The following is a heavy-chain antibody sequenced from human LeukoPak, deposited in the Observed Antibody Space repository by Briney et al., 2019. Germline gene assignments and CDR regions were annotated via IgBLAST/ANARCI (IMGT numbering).Heavy chain of an antibody. CDR3: AKVGSGWSTEYFQH. V-gene: IGHV3-48*02. Sequence: GGSLRLSCAASGFTFSSYSMNWVRQAPGKGLEWVSYISSSSTIYYADSVKGRFTISRDNAKNSLYLQMNSLRDEDTAVYYCAKVGSGWSTEYFQHWGQGTLVTVSS. J-gene: IGHJ1*01. D-gene: IGHD6-19*01. CDR1: GFTFSSYS. CDR2: ISSSSTI.